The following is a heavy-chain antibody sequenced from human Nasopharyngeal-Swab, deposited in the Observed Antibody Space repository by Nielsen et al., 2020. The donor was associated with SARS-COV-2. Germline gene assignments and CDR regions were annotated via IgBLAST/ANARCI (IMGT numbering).Heavy chain of an antibody. CDR1: GFTFTNFG. Sequence: GGSLRLSCAAAGFTFTNFGMSWVRQAPGKGLEWVANIKQDGSEKYSVDSVKGRFTISRDNAKNSLYLQMNSLRAEDTAVYYCARVGGSSWYFDYWGQGTLVTVSS. V-gene: IGHV3-7*04. D-gene: IGHD6-13*01. J-gene: IGHJ4*02. CDR3: ARVGGSSWYFDY. CDR2: IKQDGSEK.